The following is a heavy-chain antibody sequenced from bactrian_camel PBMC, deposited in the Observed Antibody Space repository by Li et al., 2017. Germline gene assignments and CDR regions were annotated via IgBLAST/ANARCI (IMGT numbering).Heavy chain of an antibody. D-gene: IGHD3*01. V-gene: IGHV3S40*01. J-gene: IGHJ6*01. Sequence: VQLVESGGGLVQPGGSLRLSCATSGFTFSAYYMSWVRQAPGKGLEWIAGIAYDDRSTYYADSMKGRFTISQDAVKGTMYLQMNSLKPEDTAMYYCAARPTNTQACVAAGRYSFAYWGQGTQVTVS. CDR1: GFTFSAYY. CDR3: AARPTNTQACVAAGRYSFAY. CDR2: IAYDDRST.